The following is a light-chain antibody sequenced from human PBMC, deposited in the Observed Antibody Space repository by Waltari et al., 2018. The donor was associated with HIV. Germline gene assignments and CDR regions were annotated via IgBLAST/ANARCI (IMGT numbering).Light chain of an antibody. J-gene: IGLJ1*01. V-gene: IGLV2-14*01. CDR1: SSDVGGYNY. CDR2: EVT. CDR3: SSYTSSSTQV. Sequence: QSALTQPASVSGSPGQSITISCTGTSSDVGGYNYVFWYQQTPGKAPKLMIYEVTNRPSGFSNRFSGSKSGNTASLTISGLQAEDEADYYCSSYTSSSTQVFGTGTKVTVL.